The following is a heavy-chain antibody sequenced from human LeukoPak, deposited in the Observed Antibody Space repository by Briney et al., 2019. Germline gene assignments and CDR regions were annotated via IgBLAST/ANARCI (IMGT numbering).Heavy chain of an antibody. Sequence: SETLSLTCTVSGGPISSYYWTWIRQPAGKGPEWIGRIHASGSTNYNPSLKSRVNMSVDTSKNQFSLKLNSVTAADTAVYYCAGVTDPRYNWFDPWGQGTLVTVSS. D-gene: IGHD2-21*02. J-gene: IGHJ5*02. CDR3: AGVTDPRYNWFDP. V-gene: IGHV4-4*07. CDR1: GGPISSYY. CDR2: IHASGST.